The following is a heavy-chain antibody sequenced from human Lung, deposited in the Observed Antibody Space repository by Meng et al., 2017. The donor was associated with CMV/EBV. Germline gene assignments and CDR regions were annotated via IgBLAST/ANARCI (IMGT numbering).Heavy chain of an antibody. J-gene: IGHJ4*02. CDR3: AKDDSAYFDFRSGYSTPPDY. D-gene: IGHD3-3*01. Sequence: GGSLRLXXAASGFSFSSYGMQWVRQAPGKGLEWVTFIRYDGNKKYYVDSVKGRFTISRDNSKNMLYLQMNSLRAEDTAVYYCAKDDSAYFDFRSGYSTPPDYWGQVTXVNVDS. CDR1: GFSFSSYG. CDR2: IRYDGNKK. V-gene: IGHV3-30*02.